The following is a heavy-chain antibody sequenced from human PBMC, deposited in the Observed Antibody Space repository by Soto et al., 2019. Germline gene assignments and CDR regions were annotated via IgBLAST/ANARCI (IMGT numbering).Heavy chain of an antibody. CDR2: IYSGGST. V-gene: IGHV3-53*04. J-gene: IGHJ1*01. D-gene: IGHD6-13*01. CDR3: ARGIAAAGTGYFQH. Sequence: EVQLVESGGGLVQPGGSLRLSCAASGFTVSSNYMSWVRQAPGKGLEWVSVIYSGGSTYYADSVKGRFTISRHNSKNTLDLQMNSLRAEDTAVYYCARGIAAAGTGYFQHWGQGTLVTVSS. CDR1: GFTVSSNY.